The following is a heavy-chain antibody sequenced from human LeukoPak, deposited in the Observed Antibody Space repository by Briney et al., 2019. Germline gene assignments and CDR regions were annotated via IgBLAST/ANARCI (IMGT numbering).Heavy chain of an antibody. Sequence: GGSLRLSCAASGFTFSSYGMHWVRQAPGKGLEWVAVISYDGSNKYYADSVKGRFTISRDNSKNTLYLQMNSLRAEDTAVYYCAKVKSAAGLWVAFDIWGQGTMVTVSS. J-gene: IGHJ3*02. CDR2: ISYDGSNK. D-gene: IGHD6-13*01. V-gene: IGHV3-30*18. CDR3: AKVKSAAGLWVAFDI. CDR1: GFTFSSYG.